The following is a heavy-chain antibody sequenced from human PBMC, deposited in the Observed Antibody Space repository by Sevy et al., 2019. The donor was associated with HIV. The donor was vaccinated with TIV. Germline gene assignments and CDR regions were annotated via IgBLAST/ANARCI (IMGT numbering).Heavy chain of an antibody. J-gene: IGHJ4*02. CDR3: ARHKIKAYYYDSSGYYYEG. D-gene: IGHD3-22*01. V-gene: IGHV4-39*01. Sequence: SETLSLTCTVSGGSISSSSYYWGWIRQPPGKGLEWIGSIYYSRSTYYNPSLKSRVTISVDTSKNQFSLKLSSVTAADTVVYYCARHKIKAYYYDSSGYYYEGWGQGTLVTVSS. CDR1: GGSISSSSYY. CDR2: IYYSRST.